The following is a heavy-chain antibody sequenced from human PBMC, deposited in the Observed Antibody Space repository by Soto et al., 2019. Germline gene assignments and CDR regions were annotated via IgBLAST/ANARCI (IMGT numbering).Heavy chain of an antibody. D-gene: IGHD2-21*02. V-gene: IGHV1-8*01. CDR3: ARGVTATSSMDV. CDR1: GYTFTSYD. Sequence: ASVKVSCKASGYTFTSYDINWVRQATGQGLEWMGWMNPNSGNTGYAQKFQGRVTMTRNTSISTAYMELSSLRSEDTAVYYCARGVTATSSMDVWGQGTTVTVSS. J-gene: IGHJ6*02. CDR2: MNPNSGNT.